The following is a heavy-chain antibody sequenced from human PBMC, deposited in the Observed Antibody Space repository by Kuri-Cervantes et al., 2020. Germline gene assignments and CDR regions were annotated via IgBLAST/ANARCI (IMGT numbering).Heavy chain of an antibody. D-gene: IGHD4-17*01. CDR3: ASNRMTTNYYYGMDV. CDR1: GFTFSSYG. CDR2: ISYDGSNK. Sequence: LSLTCAASGFTFSSYGMHWVRQAPGKGLEWVAVISYDGSNKYYADSVKGRFTISRDNSKNTLYLQMNSLRAEDTAVYYCASNRMTTNYYYGMDVWGQGTTVTVSS. J-gene: IGHJ6*02. V-gene: IGHV3-30*03.